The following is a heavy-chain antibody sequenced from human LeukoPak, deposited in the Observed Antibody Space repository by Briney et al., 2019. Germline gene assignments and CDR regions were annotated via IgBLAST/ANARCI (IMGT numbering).Heavy chain of an antibody. CDR1: GGTFSSYA. Sequence: ASVKVPCKASGGTFSSYAISWVRQAPGQGLEWMGGIIPIFGTANYAQKFQGRVTITTDESTSTAYRELSSLRSEDTAVYYCATNPKVATIPTWGQGTLVTVSS. CDR3: ATNPKVATIPT. J-gene: IGHJ5*02. V-gene: IGHV1-69*05. CDR2: IIPIFGTA. D-gene: IGHD5-12*01.